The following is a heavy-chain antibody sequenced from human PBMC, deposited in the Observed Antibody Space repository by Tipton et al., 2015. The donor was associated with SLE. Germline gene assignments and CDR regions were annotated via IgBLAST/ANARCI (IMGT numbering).Heavy chain of an antibody. CDR3: AGGNSYYFDY. CDR1: GGSISSYY. V-gene: IGHV4-59*01. Sequence: LRLSCTVSGGSISSYYWSWIRQPPGKGLEWIGYIYYSGSTNYNPSLKSRVTTSVDTSKNQFSLKLSSVTAADTAVYYCAGGNSYYFDYWGQGTLVTVSS. D-gene: IGHD4-23*01. CDR2: IYYSGST. J-gene: IGHJ4*02.